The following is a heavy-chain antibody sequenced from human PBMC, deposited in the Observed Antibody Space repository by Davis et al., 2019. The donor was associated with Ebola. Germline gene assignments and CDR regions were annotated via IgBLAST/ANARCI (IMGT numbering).Heavy chain of an antibody. CDR1: GFTFSSYD. CDR3: ARGRIAVPGTGNWFDP. V-gene: IGHV3-13*01. Sequence: GGSLRLSCAASGFTFSSYDMHWVRHATGKGLEWVSTIGVVGDTYYPGSVKGRFTISRENVKNSLYLQMNSLRAGDTAVYYCARGRIAVPGTGNWFDPWGQGTLVTVSS. D-gene: IGHD6-19*01. CDR2: IGVVGDT. J-gene: IGHJ5*02.